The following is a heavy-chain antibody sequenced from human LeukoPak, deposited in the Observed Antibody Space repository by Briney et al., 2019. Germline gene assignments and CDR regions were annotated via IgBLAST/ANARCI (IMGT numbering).Heavy chain of an antibody. CDR3: ARGSGSYYLLYFDY. V-gene: IGHV1-8*01. D-gene: IGHD3-10*01. CDR1: GYTFTSYD. CDR2: MNPNSGNT. Sequence: ASVKVSCKASGYTFTSYDINWVRQATGLGLEWMGWMNPNSGNTGYAQKFQGRVTMTRNTSISTAYMELSSLRSEDTAVYYCARGSGSYYLLYFDYWGQGTLVTVSS. J-gene: IGHJ4*02.